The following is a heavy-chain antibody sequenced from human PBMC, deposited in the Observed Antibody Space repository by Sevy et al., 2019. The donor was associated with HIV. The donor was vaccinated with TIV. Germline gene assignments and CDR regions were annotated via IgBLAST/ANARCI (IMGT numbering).Heavy chain of an antibody. CDR3: ARDQGCSSTSCSNWCDP. CDR1: GFTFSTYW. Sequence: GGSLRLSCAASGFTFSTYWMTWVRQAPGKGLEWVANIKEDGSEKYYVVSVKGRFTIYRDNAKNSLYLQMNSLRAEDTVVYYCARDQGCSSTSCSNWCDPWGQGTLVTVSS. V-gene: IGHV3-7*01. CDR2: IKEDGSEK. J-gene: IGHJ5*02. D-gene: IGHD2-2*01.